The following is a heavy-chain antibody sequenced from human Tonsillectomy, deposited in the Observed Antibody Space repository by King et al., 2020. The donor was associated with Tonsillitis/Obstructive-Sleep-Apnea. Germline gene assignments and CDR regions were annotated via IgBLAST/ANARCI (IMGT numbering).Heavy chain of an antibody. CDR1: GFTFSSYG. CDR3: AKEVGFIAARYYYALDV. D-gene: IGHD6-6*01. V-gene: IGHV3-30*18. CDR2: ISYGGNNK. Sequence: VQLVESGGGVVQPGRSLRLSCVASGFTFSSYGMHWVRQAPGKGLEWVAVISYGGNNKYYADSVKGRFSFSRDNSKNTLYLQMNSLRAEDTAVYYCAKEVGFIAARYYYALDVWGQGTTVTVSS. J-gene: IGHJ6*02.